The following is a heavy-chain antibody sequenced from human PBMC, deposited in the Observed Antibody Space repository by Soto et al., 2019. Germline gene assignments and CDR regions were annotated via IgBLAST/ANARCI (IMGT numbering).Heavy chain of an antibody. J-gene: IGHJ4*02. V-gene: IGHV3-66*01. CDR1: GFTVSSNY. CDR3: ARDGPSRSRYYFDY. D-gene: IGHD6-13*01. CDR2: IYGAAST. Sequence: EVQLVESGGGLVQPGGSLRLSCAASGFTVSSNYMNWVRQAPGKGLEWVSIIYGAASTYYADSVKGRFTISRDNSKNTLYLQMSSRRAEDTAVYYCARDGPSRSRYYFDYWGQGTLVTVSS.